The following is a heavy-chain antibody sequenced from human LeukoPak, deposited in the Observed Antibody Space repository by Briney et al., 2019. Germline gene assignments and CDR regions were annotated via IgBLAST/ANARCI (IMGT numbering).Heavy chain of an antibody. CDR1: GFTFSSYS. CDR2: ISSSGSTI. Sequence: GGSLRLSRAASGFTFSSYSMNWVRQAPGKGLEWVSYISSSGSTIYYADSVKGRFTISRDNAKNSLYLQMNSLRAEDTAVYYCARDLGSYGFDYWGQGTLVTVSS. D-gene: IGHD1-26*01. CDR3: ARDLGSYGFDY. V-gene: IGHV3-48*04. J-gene: IGHJ4*02.